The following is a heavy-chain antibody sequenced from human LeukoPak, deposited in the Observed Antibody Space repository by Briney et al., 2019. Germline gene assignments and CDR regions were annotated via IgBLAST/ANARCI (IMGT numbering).Heavy chain of an antibody. Sequence: GGSLRLSCAASGFDFNEHEMDWVRQAPGKGPEWLGRIRNKAHSYTTEYAASVIGRLTISRDDSKNSLYLQMNSLKTDDTAVYYCTSASAGLVEYWGQGTRVTVSS. CDR2: IRNKAHSYTT. CDR3: TSASAGLVEY. J-gene: IGHJ4*02. V-gene: IGHV3-72*01. CDR1: GFDFNEHE.